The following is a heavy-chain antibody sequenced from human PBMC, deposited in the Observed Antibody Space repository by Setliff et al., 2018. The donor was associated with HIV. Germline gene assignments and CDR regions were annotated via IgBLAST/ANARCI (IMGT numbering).Heavy chain of an antibody. CDR1: GASTNAYF. D-gene: IGHD6-19*01. J-gene: IGHJ4*02. CDR2: IYTSGIT. Sequence: SETLSLTCNVSGASTNAYFLSWVRHPAGKGLEWIGHIYTSGITNHNPSLKSRVTMSLDTSKEQFSLRLRSVTVADTAIYYCAREPSPSQWQPLYFDVWGRGILVTV. CDR3: AREPSPSQWQPLYFDV. V-gene: IGHV4-4*07.